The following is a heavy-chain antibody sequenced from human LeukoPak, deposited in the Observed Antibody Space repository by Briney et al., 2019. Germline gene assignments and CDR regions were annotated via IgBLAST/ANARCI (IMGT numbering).Heavy chain of an antibody. CDR2: IYYSGST. CDR1: GGSISSYY. J-gene: IGHJ1*01. D-gene: IGHD3-22*01. Sequence: PSETLSLTCTVSGGSISSYYWSWIRQPPGKGLEWIGYIYYSGSTNYNPSLKSRVTISVYTSKNQFSLKLSSVTAADTAVYYCARLKYYYDSSGYRAEYFQHWGQGTLVTVSS. CDR3: ARLKYYYDSSGYRAEYFQH. V-gene: IGHV4-59*01.